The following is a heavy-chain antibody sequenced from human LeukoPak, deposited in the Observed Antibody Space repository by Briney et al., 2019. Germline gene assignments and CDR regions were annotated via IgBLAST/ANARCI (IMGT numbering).Heavy chain of an antibody. D-gene: IGHD1-26*01. CDR1: GFTFSSYW. V-gene: IGHV3-74*01. Sequence: PGGSLRLSCAASGFTFSSYWMRWVRQAPGKGLVWVSRINSDGSSTNYADSVKGRFTISRDNTKNTLYLQMNSLRAEDTAIYYCARRSSGSPPYYFDYWGQGTLVTVSS. CDR2: INSDGSST. J-gene: IGHJ4*02. CDR3: ARRSSGSPPYYFDY.